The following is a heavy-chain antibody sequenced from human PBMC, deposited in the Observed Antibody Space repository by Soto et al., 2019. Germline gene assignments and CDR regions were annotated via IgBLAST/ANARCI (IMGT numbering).Heavy chain of an antibody. D-gene: IGHD7-27*01. J-gene: IGHJ4*02. V-gene: IGHV3-73*01. CDR3: CRHDPNWGSRDY. Sequence: PGGSLRLSCAASGLTSSASARHWVRQASGKGQEWVGRIRNKDYNYATVYGAPVKGRFTISRDDSKNMAYLQMNSLKTEDTAVYYCCRHDPNWGSRDYWARGTLGTVSS. CDR1: GLTSSASA. CDR2: IRNKDYNYAT.